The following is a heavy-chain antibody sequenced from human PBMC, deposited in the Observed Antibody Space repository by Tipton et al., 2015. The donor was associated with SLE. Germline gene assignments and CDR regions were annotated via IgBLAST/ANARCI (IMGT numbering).Heavy chain of an antibody. J-gene: IGHJ4*02. D-gene: IGHD6-6*01. V-gene: IGHV4-39*01. CDR1: GYSISSSSYY. Sequence: TLSLTCTVSGYSISSSSYYWGWIRQPPGKGLEWIGSIYYSGSTYYNPSLKSRVTISVDTSKNQFSLKLSSVTAADTAVYYCARRERGSSSSGYFDYWGQGTLVTVSS. CDR2: IYYSGST. CDR3: ARRERGSSSSGYFDY.